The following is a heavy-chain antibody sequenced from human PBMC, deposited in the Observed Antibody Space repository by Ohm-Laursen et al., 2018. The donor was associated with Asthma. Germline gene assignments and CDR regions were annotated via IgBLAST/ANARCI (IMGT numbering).Heavy chain of an antibody. CDR2: ISSDITTI. CDR3: ARPTREPRH. J-gene: IGHJ4*02. CDR1: GFPFSLNA. D-gene: IGHD1-26*01. V-gene: IGHV3-48*01. Sequence: SLRLSCTASGFPFSLNAMDWDRQAPGKGLERLSYISSDITTIYYADSVKGQFTISRDNAKNSLYLQMNSLRADDTAVYYCARPTREPRHWGQGTPVTVSS.